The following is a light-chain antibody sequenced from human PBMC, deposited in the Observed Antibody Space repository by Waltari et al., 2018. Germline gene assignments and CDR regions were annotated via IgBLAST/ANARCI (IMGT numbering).Light chain of an antibody. Sequence: SYELTQPSSVSVSPGHTARPTCSGDVLAKRSQRWFPQKPGQAPVLVIYKDSERPPGIPERFSGSSSGTTVTLTISGAQVEDEADYYCYSVDDNKRVFGGGTKLTVL. J-gene: IGLJ2*01. CDR1: VLAKRS. CDR2: KDS. CDR3: YSVDDNKRV. V-gene: IGLV3-27*01.